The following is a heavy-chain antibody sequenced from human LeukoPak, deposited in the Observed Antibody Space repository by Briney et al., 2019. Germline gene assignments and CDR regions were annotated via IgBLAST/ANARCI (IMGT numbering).Heavy chain of an antibody. CDR3: AELGITMIGGV. CDR1: GFTFNSYS. V-gene: IGHV3-21*06. Sequence: GGSLRLSCAASGFTFNSYSMNWVCQAPGKGLDWVSSISSDSNYIFYADSVKGRFTISRDNADNSLYLQMNSLRVEDTAVYYCAELGITMIGGVWGKGTTVTISS. CDR2: ISSDSNYI. J-gene: IGHJ6*04. D-gene: IGHD3-10*02.